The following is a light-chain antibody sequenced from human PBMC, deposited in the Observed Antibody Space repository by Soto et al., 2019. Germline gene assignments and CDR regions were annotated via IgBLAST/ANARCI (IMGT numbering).Light chain of an antibody. CDR1: QSFSSY. CDR3: QQRSDWPWT. CDR2: EAS. V-gene: IGKV3-11*01. Sequence: EIVLTQSPATLSLSPGERSTLSCRASQSFSSYLAWYQQKPGQAPRLLMYEASNRATGIPARFSGGGSGTDFTLTISSLEPEDFAVYYCQQRSDWPWTFGQGTKVDIK. J-gene: IGKJ1*01.